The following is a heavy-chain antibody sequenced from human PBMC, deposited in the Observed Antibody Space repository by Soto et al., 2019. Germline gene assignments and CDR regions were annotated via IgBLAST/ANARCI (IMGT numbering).Heavy chain of an antibody. J-gene: IGHJ4*02. D-gene: IGHD2-2*01. Sequence: SETLSLTCAVSGGSISSDYYSWSWIRQPPGKGLEWIGYISHSGSTYYNPSLKSRVTISVDRSKSQFSLKLRSVTAEDTAVYYCAKDRGGCSSTSCPPRLFDYWGQGTLVTVSS. V-gene: IGHV4-30-2*01. CDR3: AKDRGGCSSTSCPPRLFDY. CDR2: ISHSGST. CDR1: GGSISSDYYS.